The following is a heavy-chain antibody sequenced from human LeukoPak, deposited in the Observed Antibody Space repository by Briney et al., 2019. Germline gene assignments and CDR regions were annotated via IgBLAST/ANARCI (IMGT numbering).Heavy chain of an antibody. V-gene: IGHV3-33*01. D-gene: IGHD2-2*01. J-gene: IGHJ4*02. Sequence: GGSLRLSCAASGFTFSSYGMHWVRQAPGKGLEGVAVIWYDGSNKYYADSVKGRFTISRDNSKNTLYLQMNSLRAEDTAVYYCARDVVYPLWDYWGQGTLVTVSS. CDR3: ARDVVYPLWDY. CDR1: GFTFSSYG. CDR2: IWYDGSNK.